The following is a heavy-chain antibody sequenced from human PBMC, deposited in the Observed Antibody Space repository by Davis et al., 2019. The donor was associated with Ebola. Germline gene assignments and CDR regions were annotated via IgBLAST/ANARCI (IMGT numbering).Heavy chain of an antibody. J-gene: IGHJ6*02. CDR1: GLTVSSNF. D-gene: IGHD3-10*01. CDR3: ARHPRNPGADV. V-gene: IGHV4-39*01. CDR2: VYYDGST. Sequence: GSLRLSCAASGLTVSSNFMTWVRQPPGKGLEWIGSVYYDGSTYYNPSVKSRVTISGDTSRNQFSLRLRSVTAADTAVYYCARHPRNPGADVWGQGTTVTVSS.